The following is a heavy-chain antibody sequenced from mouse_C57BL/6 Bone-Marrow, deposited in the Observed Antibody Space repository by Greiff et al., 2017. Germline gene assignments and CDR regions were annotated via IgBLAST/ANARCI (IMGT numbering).Heavy chain of an antibody. CDR1: GFTFSDYY. Sequence: DVMLVESEGGLVQPGSSMKLSCTASGFTFSDYYMAWVRQVPEKGLEWVANINYDGSSTYYLDSLKSRFIISRDNGKNILYLQMSRLKSEDTGTYYGARDDHYGSSYHWYVDVWGTGTTVTVSS. V-gene: IGHV5-16*01. CDR3: ARDDHYGSSYHWYVDV. J-gene: IGHJ1*03. D-gene: IGHD1-1*01. CDR2: INYDGSST.